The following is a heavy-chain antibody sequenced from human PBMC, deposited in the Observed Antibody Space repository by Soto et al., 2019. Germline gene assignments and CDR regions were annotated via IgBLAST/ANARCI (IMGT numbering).Heavy chain of an antibody. V-gene: IGHV3-23*01. CDR3: AKDYYGSGAINWFDP. J-gene: IGHJ5*02. D-gene: IGHD3-10*01. CDR2: ISGSGGST. CDR1: GFTFSSYA. Sequence: EVQLLESGGGLVQPGGSLRLSCTASGFTFSSYAMSWVRQAPGKGLEWVSAISGSGGSTYYADSVKGRFTISRDNSKNTLYLQMNSLRAEDTAVYYCAKDYYGSGAINWFDPWGQGTLVTVSS.